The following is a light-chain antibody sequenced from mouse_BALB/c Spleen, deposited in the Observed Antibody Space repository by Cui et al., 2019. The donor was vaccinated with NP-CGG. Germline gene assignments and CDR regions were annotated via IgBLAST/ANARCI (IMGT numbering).Light chain of an antibody. Sequence: QAVVTQESELTTSPGETVTLTCRSSTGAVTTSNYANWVQEKPDHLFTCLIGGTSNRAPCVPARFSGSLFGDKAALTITVAQTEDEAIYFCALWYSNHWVFGGGTELTVL. CDR3: ALWYSNHWV. V-gene: IGLV1*01. CDR2: GTS. J-gene: IGLJ1*01. CDR1: TGAVTTSNY.